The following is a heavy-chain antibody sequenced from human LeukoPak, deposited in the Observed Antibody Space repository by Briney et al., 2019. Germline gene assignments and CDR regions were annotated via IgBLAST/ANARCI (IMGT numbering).Heavy chain of an antibody. Sequence: GRSLRLSGAASGFTFSSYAMHWVRQAPGKGLEWVAVISCDGSNKYYADSVKGRFTISRDNSKNTLYLQMNSLRAEDTAVYYCARISFRGEEEVAINGSTFDYWGQGTLVTVSS. CDR1: GFTFSSYA. CDR3: ARISFRGEEEVAINGSTFDY. V-gene: IGHV3-30-3*01. D-gene: IGHD5-24*01. J-gene: IGHJ4*02. CDR2: ISCDGSNK.